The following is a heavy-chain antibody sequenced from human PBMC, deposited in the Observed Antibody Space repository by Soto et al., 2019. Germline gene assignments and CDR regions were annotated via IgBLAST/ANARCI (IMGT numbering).Heavy chain of an antibody. D-gene: IGHD3-3*01. V-gene: IGHV4-39*01. CDR2: IYYSGST. CDR1: GGSISSSSYY. CDR3: ARHHWSGYRPPYYFDY. J-gene: IGHJ4*02. Sequence: SETLSLTCTVSGGSISSSSYYWGWIRQPPGKGLEWIGSIYYSGSTYYNPSLKSRVTISVDTSKNQFSLKLSSVTAADTAGYYCARHHWSGYRPPYYFDYWGQGTLVTVSS.